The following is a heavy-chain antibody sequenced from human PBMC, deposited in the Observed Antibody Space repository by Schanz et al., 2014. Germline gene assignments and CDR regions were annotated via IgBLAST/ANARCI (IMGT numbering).Heavy chain of an antibody. J-gene: IGHJ4*02. D-gene: IGHD1-26*01. V-gene: IGHV1-46*01. CDR2: INPSGGST. Sequence: QLVQSGAEVKKPGASVKVSCKASGYTFTSYYMHWVRQAPGQGLEWMGIINPSGGSTSYAQKFQGRVTMTRDTSTSTVYMYLSSLRPEDTAVYYCARRRWDTLYVGYCFDYWGQGTLVTVSS. CDR1: GYTFTSYY. CDR3: ARRRWDTLYVGYCFDY.